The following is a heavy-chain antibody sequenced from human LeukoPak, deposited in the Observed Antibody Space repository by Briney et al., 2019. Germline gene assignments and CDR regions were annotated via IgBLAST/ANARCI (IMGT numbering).Heavy chain of an antibody. CDR3: ARVGGPYCSSTSCYGRNWFDP. CDR2: IIPIFGTA. Sequence: SVKVSCKASGGTFSSYAISWVRQAPGQGLEWMGGIIPIFGTANYAQKFQGRVTITADESTSTAYMVLSSLRSEDTAVYYCARVGGPYCSSTSCYGRNWFDPWGQGTLVTVSS. D-gene: IGHD2-2*01. CDR1: GGTFSSYA. V-gene: IGHV1-69*13. J-gene: IGHJ5*02.